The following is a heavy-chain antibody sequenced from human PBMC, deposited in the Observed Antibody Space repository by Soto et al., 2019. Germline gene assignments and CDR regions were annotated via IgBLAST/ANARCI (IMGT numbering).Heavy chain of an antibody. CDR1: GGSISSYY. Sequence: SETLSLTCTVSGGSISSYYWSWIRQPPGKGLEWIGYIYYSGSTNYNPSLKSRVTISVDTSKNQFSLKLSSVTAADTAVYYCARARFLEWFSREWWFGPWGQGPLGTVSS. J-gene: IGHJ5*01. D-gene: IGHD3-3*01. CDR2: IYYSGST. V-gene: IGHV4-59*01. CDR3: ARARFLEWFSREWWFGP.